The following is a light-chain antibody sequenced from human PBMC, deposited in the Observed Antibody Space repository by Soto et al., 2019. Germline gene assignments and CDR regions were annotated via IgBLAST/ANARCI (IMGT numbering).Light chain of an antibody. V-gene: IGKV3-20*01. CDR3: HQYSGSPRT. CDR2: GAT. CDR1: QSVTSNY. Sequence: EIVLTQSPGLSLSPGERDTLSCRASQSVTSNYLAWYQQKVGQTPRLLIYGATSRATGIPDRFSGSGSGTDFTLTIDRLEPEDFAVYYCHQYSGSPRTFGQGTKVDIK. J-gene: IGKJ1*01.